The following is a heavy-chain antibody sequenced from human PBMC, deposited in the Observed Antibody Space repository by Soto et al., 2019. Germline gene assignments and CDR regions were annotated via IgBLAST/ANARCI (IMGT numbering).Heavy chain of an antibody. CDR2: IRSEANGGTT. CDR1: GFTFADYT. J-gene: IGHJ4*02. Sequence: EVQLLESGGGLVQPGRSLRLSCTGSGFTFADYTMRWVRQAPGKGLEWVGLIRSEANGGTTHYAASVHGGFIISRDDSRGIAFLQMNNLKSEDTAVYYCTRVGKFDYWGQGTLVTVSS. V-gene: IGHV3-49*04. D-gene: IGHD1-26*01. CDR3: TRVGKFDY.